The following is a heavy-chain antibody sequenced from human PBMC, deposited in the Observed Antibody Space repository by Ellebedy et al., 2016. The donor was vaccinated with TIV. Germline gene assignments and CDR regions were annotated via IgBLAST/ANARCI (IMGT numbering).Heavy chain of an antibody. D-gene: IGHD3-10*01. V-gene: IGHV3-48*02. CDR2: ISGTGAI. CDR3: ARDSAIQYDH. CDR1: GFTFGLYN. J-gene: IGHJ4*02. Sequence: GESLKISCAASGFTFGLYNMNWVRQAPGKGLEWVSFISGTGAIFKADSVKGRFTISRDNARNSLYLQMNRLREEDTAVYYCARDSAIQYDHWGQGTLVTVSS.